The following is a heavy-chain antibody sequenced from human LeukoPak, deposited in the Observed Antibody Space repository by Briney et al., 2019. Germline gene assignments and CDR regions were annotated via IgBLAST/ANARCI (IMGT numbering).Heavy chain of an antibody. V-gene: IGHV1-46*01. Sequence: ASVKVSCTASGYTFTSYYMHWVRQAPGQGLEWMGIINSSGGSTSYAQKFQGRVTMTRDTSTSTVYMELSSLRSEDTAVYYCAREGGTYADGRDVWAQGTTVTVS. D-gene: IGHD3-16*01. CDR1: GYTFTSYY. CDR2: INSSGGST. J-gene: IGHJ6*02. CDR3: AREGGTYADGRDV.